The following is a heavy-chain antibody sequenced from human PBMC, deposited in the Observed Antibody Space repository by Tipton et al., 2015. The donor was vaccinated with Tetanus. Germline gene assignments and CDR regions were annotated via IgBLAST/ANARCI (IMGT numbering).Heavy chain of an antibody. CDR1: GASISSYY. Sequence: TLSLTCTVSGASISSYYWSWIRQPPGKGLEWIGYIYYSGSTNYNPSLKSRVTISVDTSKNQFSLKLSSVTAADTAVYYCARGPSVAYCSGGSCPVWFDPWGQGTLVTVSS. J-gene: IGHJ5*02. CDR2: IYYSGST. D-gene: IGHD2-15*01. V-gene: IGHV4-59*01. CDR3: ARGPSVAYCSGGSCPVWFDP.